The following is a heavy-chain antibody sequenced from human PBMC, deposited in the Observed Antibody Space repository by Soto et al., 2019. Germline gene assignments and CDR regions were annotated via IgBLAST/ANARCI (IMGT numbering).Heavy chain of an antibody. J-gene: IGHJ6*04. Sequence: ASVKVSCKASGYTFTSYDINWVRRATGQGLEWMGWMNPNSGNTGYAQKFQGRVTMTRNTSISTAYMELSSLRSEDTAVYYCARGRNDFWSGYRMDVWGKGTTVTVSS. CDR1: GYTFTSYD. D-gene: IGHD3-3*01. CDR2: MNPNSGNT. V-gene: IGHV1-8*01. CDR3: ARGRNDFWSGYRMDV.